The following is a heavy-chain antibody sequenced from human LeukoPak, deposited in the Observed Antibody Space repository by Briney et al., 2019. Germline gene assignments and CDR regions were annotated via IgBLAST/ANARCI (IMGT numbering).Heavy chain of an antibody. D-gene: IGHD6-19*01. V-gene: IGHV3-48*03. CDR3: ARDYLSEADV. Sequence: GGSLRLSCAASGFTFSSYEMNWVRQAPGKGLEWVSYISSSSSTIYYADSVKGRFTISRDNAKNSLYLQMNSLRAEDTAVYYCARDYLSEADVWGKGTTVTVSS. CDR1: GFTFSSYE. J-gene: IGHJ6*04. CDR2: ISSSSSTI.